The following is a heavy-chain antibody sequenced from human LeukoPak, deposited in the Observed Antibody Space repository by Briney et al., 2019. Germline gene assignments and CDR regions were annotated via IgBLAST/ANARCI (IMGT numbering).Heavy chain of an antibody. CDR1: GNTFTSYY. J-gene: IGHJ4*02. CDR3: ALSVVVAATFDY. D-gene: IGHD2-15*01. V-gene: IGHV1-46*01. CDR2: INPSGGST. Sequence: ASVKVSCKAPGNTFTSYYMHWVRQAPGQGLEWMGIINPSGGSTSYAQKFQGRVTMTRDTSTSTVYMELSSLRSEDTAVYYCALSVVVAATFDYWGQGTLVTVSS.